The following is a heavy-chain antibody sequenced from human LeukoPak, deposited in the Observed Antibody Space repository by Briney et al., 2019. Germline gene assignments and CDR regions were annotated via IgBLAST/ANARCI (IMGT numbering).Heavy chain of an antibody. J-gene: IGHJ6*03. Sequence: GASVKVSCKASGYTFTSYGISWVRQAPGQGLEWMGWISAYNGNTNYAQKLQGRVTMTTDTSTSTAYMELRSLRSDDTAVYYCARAPSPSNYYDSSGYYYYYYYTDVWGKGTTVTVSS. V-gene: IGHV1-18*01. CDR2: ISAYNGNT. CDR1: GYTFTSYG. D-gene: IGHD3-22*01. CDR3: ARAPSPSNYYDSSGYYYYYYYTDV.